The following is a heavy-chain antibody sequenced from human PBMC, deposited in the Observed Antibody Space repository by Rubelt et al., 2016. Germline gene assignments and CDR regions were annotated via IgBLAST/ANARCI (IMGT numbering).Heavy chain of an antibody. D-gene: IGHD3-3*01. V-gene: IGHV3-66*01. J-gene: IGHJ4*02. Sequence: EVQLVASGGGLVQPGGSLRVSCAASGFSFGTYDMVWVRQAPGKGLQWVSIIYSGGTTYYADSVRGRFTISRDNSEKTLYLQMNSLRDEDTAIYYCEGWSGTYYDHWGQGTLVTVSS. CDR2: IYSGGTT. CDR3: EGWSGTYYDH. CDR1: GFSFGTYD.